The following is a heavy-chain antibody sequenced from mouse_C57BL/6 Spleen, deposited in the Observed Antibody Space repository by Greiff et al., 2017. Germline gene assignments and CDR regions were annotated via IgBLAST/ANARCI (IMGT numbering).Heavy chain of an antibody. CDR2: IDPANGNT. V-gene: IGHV14-3*01. CDR3: AILYDGYPPFAY. CDR1: GFNIKNTY. Sequence: EVKVVESVAELVRPGASVKLSCTASGFNIKNTYMHWVKQRPEQGLEWIGRIDPANGNTKYAPKFQGKATITADTSSNTAYLQLSSLTSEDTAIYYCAILYDGYPPFAYWGQGTLVTVSA. D-gene: IGHD2-3*01. J-gene: IGHJ3*01.